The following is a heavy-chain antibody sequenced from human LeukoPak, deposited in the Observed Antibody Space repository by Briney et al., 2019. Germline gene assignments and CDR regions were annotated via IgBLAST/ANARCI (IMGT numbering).Heavy chain of an antibody. CDR1: GGSFGGYY. CDR3: ASHSMYSKSSGYNL. D-gene: IGHD6-19*01. CDR2: INDSGSS. J-gene: IGHJ1*01. Sequence: SETLSLTCAVYGGSFGGYYWSWIRQPPGKGLEWIGEINDSGSSNYIPSLKSRVTISVDRSKNQFSLWLSSVTAADTAMYYCASHSMYSKSSGYNLWGQGTLVTVSS. V-gene: IGHV4-34*01.